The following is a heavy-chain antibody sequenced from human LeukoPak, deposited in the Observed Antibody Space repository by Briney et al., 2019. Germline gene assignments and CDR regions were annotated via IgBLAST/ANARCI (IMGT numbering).Heavy chain of an antibody. CDR1: GYTFTDYY. CDR3: ARRVQSTGVFDC. J-gene: IGHJ4*02. D-gene: IGHD2-8*02. CDR2: INPKTGGT. Sequence: ASVKVSCKASGYTFTDYYMHWVRQAPGQGLQWMGRINPKTGGTNYAQKFQGRVTMTGDTSISTAYMELSRLGSDDTAVYYCARRVQSTGVFDCWGQGTLVTVSS. V-gene: IGHV1-2*06.